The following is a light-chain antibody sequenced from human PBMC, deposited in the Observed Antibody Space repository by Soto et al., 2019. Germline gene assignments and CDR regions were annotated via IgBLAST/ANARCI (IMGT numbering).Light chain of an antibody. V-gene: IGLV4-69*01. Sequence: QSVLTQSPSASASLGASVKLTCTLSSGHSSYAIAWHQQQPEKGPRYLMKLDSDGSHTKGDAIPDRFSGSSSGAERYLTISSLQSEGEAEYYCQTWGTGIHVVFGGGTTLTVL. CDR2: LDSDGSH. J-gene: IGLJ2*01. CDR3: QTWGTGIHVV. CDR1: SGHSSYA.